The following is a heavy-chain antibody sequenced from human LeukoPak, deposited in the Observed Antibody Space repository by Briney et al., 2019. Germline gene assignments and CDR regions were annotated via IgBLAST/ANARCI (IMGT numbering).Heavy chain of an antibody. J-gene: IGHJ6*03. D-gene: IGHD3-10*01. CDR3: ASGSGSYRTPYYYMDV. CDR2: IGGNDFIT. CDR1: GFIFQNYA. Sequence: PGGSLRLSCAASGFIFQNYALRWVRQAPGKGLEWLSGIGGNDFITEYADSVKGRFTISRDNSKNTLYLQMNSLRAEDTAVYYCASGSGSYRTPYYYMDVWGTGTTVTVSS. V-gene: IGHV3-23*01.